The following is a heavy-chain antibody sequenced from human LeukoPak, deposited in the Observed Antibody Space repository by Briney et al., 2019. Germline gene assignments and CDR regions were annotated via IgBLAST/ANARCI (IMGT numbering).Heavy chain of an antibody. J-gene: IGHJ3*02. CDR1: TFTFSNYW. Sequence: GGSLRLSCAASTFTFSNYWMSWVRQAPGKGLEWVSNIKQDGSEKYYVDSVKGRFTISRDNAKTSLYLQMNSLRAEDTAVYYCARDVLAAGATGTFDIWGQGTMVTVSS. CDR3: ARDVLAAGATGTFDI. D-gene: IGHD1-14*01. V-gene: IGHV3-7*03. CDR2: IKQDGSEK.